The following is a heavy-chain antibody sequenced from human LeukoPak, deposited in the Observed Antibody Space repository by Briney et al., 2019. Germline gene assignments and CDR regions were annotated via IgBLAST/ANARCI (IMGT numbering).Heavy chain of an antibody. V-gene: IGHV3-30*18. CDR2: ISYDGSNK. Sequence: GRSLRLSCAASGFTFSSYGMHWVRQAPGKGLEWVAVISYDGSNKYCADSVKGRFTISRDNSKNTLYLQMNSLRAEDTAVYYCAKDPRVAYDFWSGYYFDYWGQGTLVTVSS. D-gene: IGHD3-3*01. J-gene: IGHJ4*02. CDR3: AKDPRVAYDFWSGYYFDY. CDR1: GFTFSSYG.